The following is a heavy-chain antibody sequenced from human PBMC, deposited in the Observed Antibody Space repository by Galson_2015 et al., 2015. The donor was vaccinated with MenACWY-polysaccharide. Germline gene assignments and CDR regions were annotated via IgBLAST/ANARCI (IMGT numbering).Heavy chain of an antibody. Sequence: SLRLSCAVSGFTFSTTSYAMHWVRQAPGKGLEWVAIISDDGGVKYYADSVKGRFTISRDNSKNTLYLQMSSLRPEDTALYYCARDLSSFGAFGIWGQGTMVTVSS. CDR2: ISDDGGVK. J-gene: IGHJ3*02. CDR3: ARDLSSFGAFGI. CDR1: GFTFSTTSYA. D-gene: IGHD2-2*01. V-gene: IGHV3-30-3*01.